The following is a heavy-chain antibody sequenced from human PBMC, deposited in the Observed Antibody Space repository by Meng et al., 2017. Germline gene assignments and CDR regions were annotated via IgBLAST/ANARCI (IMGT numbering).Heavy chain of an antibody. J-gene: IGHJ4*02. V-gene: IGHV2-5*02. CDR1: GFSLSTSGVG. CDR2: IYWDDDK. CDR3: AQSDRISMGGIWGGDY. Sequence: SGPTLVKPTQTLTLTCTFSGFSLSTSGVGVGWIRQPPGKALEWLALIYWDDDKRYSPTLKSRLTITKDTSKNQVVLTMPNMDPVDTATYYCAQSDRISMGGIWGGDYWGQGTLVTVSS. D-gene: IGHD3-16*01.